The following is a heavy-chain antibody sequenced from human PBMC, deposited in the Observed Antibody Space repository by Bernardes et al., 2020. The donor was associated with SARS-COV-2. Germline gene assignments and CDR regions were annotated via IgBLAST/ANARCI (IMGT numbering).Heavy chain of an antibody. Sequence: SQTLSLTCAISGDSVSSDSATWNWIRQSPSRGLEWLGRTHYRSKWYNEYAVSVESRITISPDTSRNQFSLQLNSVTPEDTAVYYCARETKAGSYYFDYWGQGTLVTVSS. J-gene: IGHJ4*02. D-gene: IGHD6-19*01. CDR3: ARETKAGSYYFDY. CDR2: THYRSKWYN. V-gene: IGHV6-1*01. CDR1: GDSVSSDSAT.